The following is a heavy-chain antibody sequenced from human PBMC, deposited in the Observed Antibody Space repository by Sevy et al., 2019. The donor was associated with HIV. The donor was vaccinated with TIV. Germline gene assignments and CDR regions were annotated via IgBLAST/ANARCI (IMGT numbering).Heavy chain of an antibody. J-gene: IGHJ4*02. CDR1: GFTFSSYA. D-gene: IGHD4-17*01. CDR2: ISGSGGGT. V-gene: IGHV3-23*01. CDR3: AKGTHYGDYDY. Sequence: GGSLRLSCAASGFTFSSYAMSWVRQAPGKGLEWVSAISGSGGGTYYADSVKGRLTISRDNSKNTLYLQMNSLRAEDTAVYYCAKGTHYGDYDYWGQGTLVTVSS.